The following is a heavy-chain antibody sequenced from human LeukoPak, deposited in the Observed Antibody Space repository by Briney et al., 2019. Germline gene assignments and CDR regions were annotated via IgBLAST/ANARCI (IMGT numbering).Heavy chain of an antibody. CDR1: GFTFSSYS. CDR2: ISSSSSTI. Sequence: GGSLRLSCAASGFTFSSYSMNWVRQAPGKGLEWVSYISSSSSTIYYADSVKGRFTISRDNAKNSLYPQMNSLRDEDTAVYYCARGSRSGSYPYWGQGTLVTVSS. J-gene: IGHJ4*02. CDR3: ARGSRSGSYPY. V-gene: IGHV3-48*02. D-gene: IGHD3-10*01.